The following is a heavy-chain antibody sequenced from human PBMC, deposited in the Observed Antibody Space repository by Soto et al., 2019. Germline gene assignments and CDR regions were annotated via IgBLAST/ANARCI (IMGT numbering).Heavy chain of an antibody. Sequence: QVQLVESGGGVVQPGRSLRLSCAASGFTFSSYGMHWVRQAPGKGLEWVAVIWYDGSNKYYADSVKGRFTISRDNSKNTLYLQMNSLRAEDTAVYYCARDPTVAYYYSMDVWGKGTTVTVSS. CDR1: GFTFSSYG. CDR3: ARDPTVAYYYSMDV. J-gene: IGHJ6*03. D-gene: IGHD4-17*01. V-gene: IGHV3-33*01. CDR2: IWYDGSNK.